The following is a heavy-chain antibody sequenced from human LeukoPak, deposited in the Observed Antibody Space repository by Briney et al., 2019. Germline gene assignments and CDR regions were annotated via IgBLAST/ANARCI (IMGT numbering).Heavy chain of an antibody. D-gene: IGHD6-13*01. CDR2: IYYSGST. Sequence: SETLSLTCTVSGGSISSYYWSWIRQPPGKGLEWIGSIYYSGSTYYNPSLKSRVTISVDTSKNQFSLKLSSVTAADTAVYYCARQLDSSRDPPLYYYYYGMDVWGQGTTVTVSS. V-gene: IGHV4-39*01. CDR1: GGSISSYY. CDR3: ARQLDSSRDPPLYYYYYGMDV. J-gene: IGHJ6*02.